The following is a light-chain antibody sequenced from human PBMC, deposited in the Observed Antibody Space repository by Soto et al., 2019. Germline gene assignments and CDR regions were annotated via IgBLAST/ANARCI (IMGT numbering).Light chain of an antibody. J-gene: IGLJ1*01. V-gene: IGLV2-14*03. CDR1: SSDVGNYYY. CDR2: AVS. CDR3: PSYTHSSTYV. Sequence: QSALTQPASVSGSPGQSITISCTGTSSDVGNYYYVSWYQQYPGKAPKLIIYAVSRRPSGVSNRFSGSKSDNTASLTISGLQAEDEADYYCPSYTHSSTYVFGTGTKVTVL.